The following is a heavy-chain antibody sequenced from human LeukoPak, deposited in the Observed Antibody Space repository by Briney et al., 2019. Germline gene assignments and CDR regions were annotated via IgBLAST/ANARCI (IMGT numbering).Heavy chain of an antibody. CDR2: ISGSGGST. D-gene: IGHD6-25*01. J-gene: IGHJ6*03. Sequence: GGSLRLSCAASGFTFSSYAMSWVRQAPGKGLEWVSAISGSGGSTYYADSVKGRFTISRDNSKNTLYLQMNSLRAEDTAVYYCAKDWLASSGYYYMDVWGKGTTVTVSS. CDR3: AKDWLASSGYYYMDV. CDR1: GFTFSSYA. V-gene: IGHV3-23*01.